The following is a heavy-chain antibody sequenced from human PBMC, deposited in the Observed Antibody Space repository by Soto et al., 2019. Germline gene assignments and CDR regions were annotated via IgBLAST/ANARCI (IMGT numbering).Heavy chain of an antibody. D-gene: IGHD3-10*01. CDR1: GFTFSSYA. V-gene: IGHV3-30-3*01. CDR2: ISYDGSNK. J-gene: IGHJ4*02. Sequence: GGSLILSCAASGFTFSSYAMHWVRQAPGKGLEGGAVISYDGSNKYYAESVKGRFTISRDNSKNTLYLQMNSLRAEDTAVYYCARDGVLWFGELWDFDYWGQGTLVTVSS. CDR3: ARDGVLWFGELWDFDY.